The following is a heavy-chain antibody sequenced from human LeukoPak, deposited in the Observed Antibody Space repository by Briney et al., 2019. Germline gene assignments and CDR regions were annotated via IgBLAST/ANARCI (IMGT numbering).Heavy chain of an antibody. J-gene: IGHJ5*02. V-gene: IGHV4-34*01. CDR3: AMQHSSGYYNWFDP. CDR1: GRSFSGYY. CDR2: INHNGST. D-gene: IGHD3-22*01. Sequence: SETLSLTCAVYGRSFSGYYWSWIRQPPGKGLEWIGEINHNGSTNYNPSLKSRVTISVDTSKNQFSLKLSSVTAADTAMYYCAMQHSSGYYNWFDPWGQGTLVTVSS.